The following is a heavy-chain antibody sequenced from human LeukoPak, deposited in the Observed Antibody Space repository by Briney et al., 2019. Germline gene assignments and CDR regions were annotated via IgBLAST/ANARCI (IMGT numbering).Heavy chain of an antibody. CDR1: NYSISSGYY. Sequence: PSETLSLTYTVSNYSISSGYYWGWIRQPPGKGLEWIGSIDHSGSTYYNPSLKSRVTISVDTSKNQFSLKLNSVTAADTAVYYCARGGGYYSSDDWFDPWGQGTLVTVSS. CDR3: ARGGGYYSSDDWFDP. V-gene: IGHV4-38-2*02. J-gene: IGHJ5*02. CDR2: IDHSGST. D-gene: IGHD3-22*01.